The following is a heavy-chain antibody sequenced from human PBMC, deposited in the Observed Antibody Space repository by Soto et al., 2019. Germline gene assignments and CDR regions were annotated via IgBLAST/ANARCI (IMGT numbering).Heavy chain of an antibody. Sequence: ASVKVSCKASGYTFTSYGISWVRQAPGQGLEWMAWINPYNGNTKYAEKFLGRVTVTTDTSTATAYMEVRSLTSDDAAVFYCARVGVGLAAPRVWPYWGQGTPVTVSS. J-gene: IGHJ4*02. CDR1: GYTFTSYG. V-gene: IGHV1-18*01. CDR2: INPYNGNT. CDR3: ARVGVGLAAPRVWPY. D-gene: IGHD6-13*01.